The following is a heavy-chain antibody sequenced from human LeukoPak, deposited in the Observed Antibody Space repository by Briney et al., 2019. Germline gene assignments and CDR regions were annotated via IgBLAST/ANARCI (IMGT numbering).Heavy chain of an antibody. CDR1: GFTFSDYW. Sequence: GGSLRLSCAASGFTFSDYWMDWVRLAPEKGMEWVANINQDGSEGYSADSVKGRFTISRDNAKNSLYLQMNRLRTEDTAVYYCSRSLDYWGQGALVTVSS. J-gene: IGHJ4*02. CDR2: INQDGSEG. V-gene: IGHV3-7*01. CDR3: SRSLDY.